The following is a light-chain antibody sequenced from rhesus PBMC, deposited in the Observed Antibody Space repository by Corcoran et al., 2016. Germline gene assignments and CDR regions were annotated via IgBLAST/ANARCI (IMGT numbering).Light chain of an antibody. J-gene: IGKJ4*01. V-gene: IGKV1-25*01. Sequence: DIQMTQSPSSLSASVGDRVTITCRASQGITNDLAWYQQKPGETPKLLIYEASSLQSGIPSRFSGIGSWTDFTLTISSLQPEDFATYYCQHYYSIPLTFGGGTKVEIK. CDR2: EAS. CDR3: QHYYSIPLT. CDR1: QGITND.